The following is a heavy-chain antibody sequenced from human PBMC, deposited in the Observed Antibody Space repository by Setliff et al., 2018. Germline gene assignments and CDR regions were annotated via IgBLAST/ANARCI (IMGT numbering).Heavy chain of an antibody. D-gene: IGHD2-21*02. Sequence: RGESLKISCKGSGYSFTSYWIGWVRQMPGKGLEWMGIIYPGDSDTRYSPSFQGQVTISADKSISTAYLQWSSLKASDTAMYYCARRGCGGDCYDPDAFDIWGQGTMVTVSS. CDR3: ARRGCGGDCYDPDAFDI. CDR2: IYPGDSDT. J-gene: IGHJ3*02. CDR1: GYSFTSYW. V-gene: IGHV5-51*01.